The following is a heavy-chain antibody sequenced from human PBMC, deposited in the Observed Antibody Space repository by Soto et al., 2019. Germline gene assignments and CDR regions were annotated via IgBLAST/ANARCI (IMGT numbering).Heavy chain of an antibody. CDR3: AKNPESYAWGLEGHCDY. J-gene: IGHJ4*02. Sequence: QVQLVESGGGVVQPGRSLRVSCAASGFTFSSYGMNWVRQAPGKGLEWVAIISYYGSDKYYADSVKGRFTISRDNSKNTLYLQMNSLRGEDTAVYYCAKNPESYAWGLEGHCDYWGQGTLVTVSS. CDR1: GFTFSSYG. D-gene: IGHD3-16*01. CDR2: ISYYGSDK. V-gene: IGHV3-30*18.